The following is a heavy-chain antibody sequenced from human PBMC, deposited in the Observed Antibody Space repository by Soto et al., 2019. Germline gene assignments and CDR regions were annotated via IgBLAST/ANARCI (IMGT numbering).Heavy chain of an antibody. V-gene: IGHV4-34*01. CDR1: GGSFSGYY. Sequence: SETLSLTCAVYGGSFSGYYWSWIRQPPGKGLEWIGEINHSGSTNYNPSLKSRVTISVDTSKNQFSLKLSSVTAADTAVYYCAGRSGYTVAFDIWGQGTMVTVSS. D-gene: IGHD6-25*01. J-gene: IGHJ3*02. CDR3: AGRSGYTVAFDI. CDR2: INHSGST.